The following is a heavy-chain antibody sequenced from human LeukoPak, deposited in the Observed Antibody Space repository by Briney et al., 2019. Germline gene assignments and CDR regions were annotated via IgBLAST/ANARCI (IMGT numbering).Heavy chain of an antibody. V-gene: IGHV4-39*01. J-gene: IGHJ4*02. Sequence: PSETLSLTCSVSGGSISSSSYYWGWIRQPSGKGLERIGSIFHSGSTYHNPSIKSRVTISVDTSKNQFSLKLRSVTAADTAVYYCATPDLRNCSGGSCYYFDYWGQGTLVTVSS. CDR1: GGSISSSSYY. CDR2: IFHSGST. D-gene: IGHD2-15*01. CDR3: ATPDLRNCSGGSCYYFDY.